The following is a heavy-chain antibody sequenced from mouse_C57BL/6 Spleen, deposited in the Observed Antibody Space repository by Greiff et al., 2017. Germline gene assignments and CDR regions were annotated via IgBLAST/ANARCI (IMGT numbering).Heavy chain of an antibody. CDR1: GYTFTSYW. D-gene: IGHD3-2*02. CDR3: ARSAAQATGAMDY. Sequence: QVQLKQPGAELVKPGASVKLSCKASGYTFTSYWMHWVKQRPGQGLEWIGMIHPNSGSTNYNEKFKSKATLTVDKSSSTAYMQLSSLTSEDSAVYYCARSAAQATGAMDYWGQGTSVTVSS. CDR2: IHPNSGST. J-gene: IGHJ4*01. V-gene: IGHV1-64*01.